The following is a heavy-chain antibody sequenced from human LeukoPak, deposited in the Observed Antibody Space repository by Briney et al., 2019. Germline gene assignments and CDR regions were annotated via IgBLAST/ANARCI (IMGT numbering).Heavy chain of an antibody. V-gene: IGHV4-39*01. Sequence: SETLSLTCTVSGGSITSSSYYWGWIRQPPGKGLEWIGSIYYSGSTYYNPSLKSRVTISVDTSKNQFSLKLSSVTAADTAMYYCARHVIVVISTATRQGLYYFDYWGQGTLVTVSS. CDR2: IYYSGST. D-gene: IGHD2-2*01. CDR1: GGSITSSSYY. J-gene: IGHJ4*02. CDR3: ARHVIVVISTATRQGLYYFDY.